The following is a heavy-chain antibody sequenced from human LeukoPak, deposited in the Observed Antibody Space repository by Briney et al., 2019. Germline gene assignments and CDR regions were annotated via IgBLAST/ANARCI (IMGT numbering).Heavy chain of an antibody. V-gene: IGHV3-7*01. Sequence: GGSLRLSCAASGFTFSSYWMSWVRQAPGKGLEWVANIKQDGSEKYYVDSVKGRFTISRDNAKNSLYLQMNSLRAEDTAVYYCARDLRATVTQTIDYWGQGTLVTVSS. J-gene: IGHJ4*02. CDR3: ARDLRATVTQTIDY. D-gene: IGHD4-17*01. CDR2: IKQDGSEK. CDR1: GFTFSSYW.